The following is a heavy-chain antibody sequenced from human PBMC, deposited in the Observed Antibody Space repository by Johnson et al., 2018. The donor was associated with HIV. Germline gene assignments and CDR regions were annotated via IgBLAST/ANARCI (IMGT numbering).Heavy chain of an antibody. Sequence: VQLVESGGGLVQPGGSLRLSCAASGFTFSSYAMHWVRQAPGKGLEYVSAISSNGGSTYYANSVKGRFTISRDNSKNTLYLQMNSLRAEDTAVYYCARGGDCSSTSCYVYAFDIWGQGTMVTVSS. CDR1: GFTFSSYA. D-gene: IGHD2-2*01. V-gene: IGHV3-64*01. CDR3: ARGGDCSSTSCYVYAFDI. J-gene: IGHJ3*02. CDR2: ISSNGGST.